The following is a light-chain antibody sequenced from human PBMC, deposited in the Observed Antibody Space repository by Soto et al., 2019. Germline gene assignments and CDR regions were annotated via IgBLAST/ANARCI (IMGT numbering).Light chain of an antibody. CDR2: GAS. V-gene: IGKV3-15*01. CDR1: QNILSN. Sequence: IVMTHSQATLSVSPCEIASLSSGASQNILSNLAWYQQKPGQAPRLLIYGASTRATGIPARFSGSGSGTEFTLTISSLQSEDFEIYYCQQYNNWPITFGQGTRLEIK. CDR3: QQYNNWPIT. J-gene: IGKJ5*01.